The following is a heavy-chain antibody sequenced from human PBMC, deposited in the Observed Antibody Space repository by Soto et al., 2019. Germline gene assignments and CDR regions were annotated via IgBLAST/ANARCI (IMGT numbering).Heavy chain of an antibody. CDR2: ISPKSGGT. J-gene: IGHJ5*02. CDR1: GYTFTGYY. V-gene: IGHV1-2*02. Sequence: ASVKVSCKASGYTFTGYYMHWVRQAPGQGFEWMGRISPKSGGTNYAQKFEGRVTMTWDTSLKTAYMEMNSLRAEDTAVYYCVRDGHCITTSCYGNWFDPWGQGTLVTVSS. D-gene: IGHD2-2*01. CDR3: VRDGHCITTSCYGNWFDP.